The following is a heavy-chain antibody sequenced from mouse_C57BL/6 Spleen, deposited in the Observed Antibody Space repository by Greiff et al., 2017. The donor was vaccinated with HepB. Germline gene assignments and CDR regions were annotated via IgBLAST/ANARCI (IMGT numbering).Heavy chain of an antibody. CDR1: GFTFSSYG. D-gene: IGHD2-4*01. Sequence: EVQGVESGGDLVKPGGSLKLSCAASGFTFSSYGMSWVRQTPDKRLEWVATISSGGSYTYYPDSVKGRFTISRDNAKNTLYRQMSSLKSEDTAMYYGARHRRYDYDRWYFDVWGTGTTVTVSS. CDR2: ISSGGSYT. V-gene: IGHV5-6*01. CDR3: ARHRRYDYDRWYFDV. J-gene: IGHJ1*03.